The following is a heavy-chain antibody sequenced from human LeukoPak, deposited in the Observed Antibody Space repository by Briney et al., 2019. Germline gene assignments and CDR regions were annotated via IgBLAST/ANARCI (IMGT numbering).Heavy chain of an antibody. Sequence: APVKVSCKASGYIFSIYAMIWVRQAPGQGLELMGWINTNTGNPTYAQGFTGRFVFSLDTSVSTAYLQISRLKAEDTAVYYCARDYTVALGTTTYFQHWGQGTLVTVSS. J-gene: IGHJ1*01. CDR2: INTNTGNP. CDR3: ARDYTVALGTTTYFQH. CDR1: GYIFSIYA. D-gene: IGHD1-7*01. V-gene: IGHV7-4-1*02.